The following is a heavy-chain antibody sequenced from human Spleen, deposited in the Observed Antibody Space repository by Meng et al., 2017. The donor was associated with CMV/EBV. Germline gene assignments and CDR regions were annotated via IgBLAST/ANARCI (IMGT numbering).Heavy chain of an antibody. V-gene: IGHV3-30*02. CDR1: GFTFSTYA. D-gene: IGHD1-26*01. Sequence: GGSLRLSCAASGFTFSTYAMHWVRQAPGKGLEWVAFIRYDGSNEFYADSVKGRFTISRDNSKNTLFLQMNSLRPEDTAVYYCAKVGALGYWGQGTLVTVSS. CDR3: AKVGALGY. J-gene: IGHJ4*02. CDR2: IRYDGSNE.